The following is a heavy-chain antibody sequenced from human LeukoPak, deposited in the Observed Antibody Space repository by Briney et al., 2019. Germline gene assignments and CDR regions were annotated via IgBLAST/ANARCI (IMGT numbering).Heavy chain of an antibody. Sequence: SETLSLTCTVSGGSISSYYWSWIRQPPGKGLEWIGYIYYSGSTNYNPSLKSRVTISVDTSKNQFSLKLSSVTAADTAVYYCARGIKTGDAFDIWGQGTMVTVSS. J-gene: IGHJ3*02. D-gene: IGHD7-27*01. CDR1: GGSISSYY. CDR3: ARGIKTGDAFDI. CDR2: IYYSGST. V-gene: IGHV4-59*12.